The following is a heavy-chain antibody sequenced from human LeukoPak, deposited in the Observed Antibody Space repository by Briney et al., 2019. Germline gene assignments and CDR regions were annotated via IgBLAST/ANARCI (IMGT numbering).Heavy chain of an antibody. J-gene: IGHJ4*02. CDR2: IYYSGST. CDR1: GGSISSSIYY. D-gene: IGHD3-10*01. Sequence: SETLSLTCTVSGGSISSSIYYWGWIRQPPGKGLEWIGSIYYSGSTYYNPSLKSRVTISVDTSKNQFSLKLSSVTAADTAVYYCARHLKVRGVPPYYFDYWGQGTLVTVSS. V-gene: IGHV4-39*01. CDR3: ARHLKVRGVPPYYFDY.